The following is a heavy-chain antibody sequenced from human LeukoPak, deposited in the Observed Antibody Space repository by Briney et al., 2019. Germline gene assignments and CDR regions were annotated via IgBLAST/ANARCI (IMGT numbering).Heavy chain of an antibody. D-gene: IGHD3-3*01. V-gene: IGHV3-7*03. CDR3: AKDAYLGTIFGVVDY. CDR1: GFTFSSYW. CDR2: IKQDGSEK. J-gene: IGHJ4*02. Sequence: PGGSLRLSCAASGFTFSSYWMSWVRQAPGKGLEWVANIKQDGSEKYYVDSVKGRFTISRDNAKNSLYLQMNSLRAEDTAVYYCAKDAYLGTIFGVVDYWGQGTLVTVSS.